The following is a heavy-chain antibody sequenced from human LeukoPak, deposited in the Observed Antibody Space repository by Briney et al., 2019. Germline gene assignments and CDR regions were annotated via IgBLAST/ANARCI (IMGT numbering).Heavy chain of an antibody. CDR3: AKRDIVVVPAANIDY. CDR1: GFTFSSYA. D-gene: IGHD2-2*01. V-gene: IGHV3-23*01. J-gene: IGHJ4*02. CDR2: ISGSGGST. Sequence: GGSLRLSCAASGFTFSSYAMSWVRQAPGKGLEWVSAISGSGGSTYYADSVKGRFTISRDNSKNTLYLQMNSVRAEDTAVYYCAKRDIVVVPAANIDYWGQGTLVTVSS.